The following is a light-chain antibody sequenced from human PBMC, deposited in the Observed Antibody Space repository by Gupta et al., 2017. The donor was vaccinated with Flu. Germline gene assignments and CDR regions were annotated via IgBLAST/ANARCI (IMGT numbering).Light chain of an antibody. J-gene: IGKJ3*01. V-gene: IGKV3-11*01. CDR3: QQRSNWPPFT. Sequence: ATLSWSPGERATLSCRASQSVSSYLAWYQQKPGQAPRLLIYDASNRATGIPARFSGSGSGTDFTLTISSLEPEDFAVYYCQQRSNWPPFTFGHGTKVDIK. CDR2: DAS. CDR1: QSVSSY.